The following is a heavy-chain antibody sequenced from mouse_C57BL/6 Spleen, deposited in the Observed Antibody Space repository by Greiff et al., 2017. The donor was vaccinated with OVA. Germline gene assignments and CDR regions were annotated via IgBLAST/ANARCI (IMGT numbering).Heavy chain of an antibody. CDR3: ARGRLGDAMDY. V-gene: IGHV5-4*01. CDR1: GFTFSSYA. CDR2: ISDGGSYT. D-gene: IGHD2-2*01. J-gene: IGHJ4*01. Sequence: EVQVVESGGGLVKPGGSLKLSCAASGFTFSSYAMSWVRQTPEKRLEWVATISDGGSYTYYPDNVKGRFTISRDNAKNNLYLQMSHLKSEDTAMYYCARGRLGDAMDYWGQGTSVTVSS.